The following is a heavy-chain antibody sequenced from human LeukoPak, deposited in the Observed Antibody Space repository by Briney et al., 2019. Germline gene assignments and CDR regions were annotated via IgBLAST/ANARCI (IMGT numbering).Heavy chain of an antibody. Sequence: ASVKVSCKASGYTLRNYAITWVRQAPGQGLEWMGWITAYNGNTNYAQKFQGRVTMTTDTSTATAYMELRNLKSDDTAVYYCTRDCSGGTCSSFWFDPWGQGTLVTVSS. V-gene: IGHV1-18*01. J-gene: IGHJ5*02. CDR2: ITAYNGNT. CDR1: GYTLRNYA. D-gene: IGHD2-15*01. CDR3: TRDCSGGTCSSFWFDP.